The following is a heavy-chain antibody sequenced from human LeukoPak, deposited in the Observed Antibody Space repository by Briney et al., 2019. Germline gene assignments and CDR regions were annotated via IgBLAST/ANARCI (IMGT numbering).Heavy chain of an antibody. Sequence: GGSLRLSCAASGFTFDDYAMHWVRQAPGKGLEWVSGISWNSGSIGYADSVKGRFTISRDNAKNSLYLQMNSLRAEDTALYYCAKVPSQWLVPYYFDYWGQGTLVTVSS. CDR2: ISWNSGSI. CDR3: AKVPSQWLVPYYFDY. D-gene: IGHD6-19*01. J-gene: IGHJ4*02. V-gene: IGHV3-9*01. CDR1: GFTFDDYA.